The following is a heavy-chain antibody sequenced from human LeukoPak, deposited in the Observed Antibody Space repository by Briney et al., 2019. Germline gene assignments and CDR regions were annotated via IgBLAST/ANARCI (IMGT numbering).Heavy chain of an antibody. J-gene: IGHJ4*02. V-gene: IGHV3-9*01. CDR3: AKAMDGDGYNSVDY. Sequence: GGSLRLSCAASGFTFDDYAMHWVRQAPGKGLEWVSCISWNSGSIGYADSVKGRFTISRDNAKNSLYLQMNSLRAEDTALYYCAKAMDGDGYNSVDYWGQGTLVTVSS. D-gene: IGHD5-12*01. CDR2: ISWNSGSI. CDR1: GFTFDDYA.